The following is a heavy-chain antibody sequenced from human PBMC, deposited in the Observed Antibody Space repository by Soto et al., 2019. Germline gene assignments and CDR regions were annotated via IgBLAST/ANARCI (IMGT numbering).Heavy chain of an antibody. Sequence: QVQLRESGPGLVKTSGTLSLTCAVSGGSISTIPWWSWVRQPPGKGLQWIGEIYHSGSTNYNPSRKSRVTISVDKSKNQFSLELSSVTAADTAVYYCARDLGSCSSTSCCPFDYWCQGTLVTVSS. CDR1: GGSISTIPW. CDR2: IYHSGST. J-gene: IGHJ4*02. D-gene: IGHD2-2*03. CDR3: ARDLGSCSSTSCCPFDY. V-gene: IGHV4-4*02.